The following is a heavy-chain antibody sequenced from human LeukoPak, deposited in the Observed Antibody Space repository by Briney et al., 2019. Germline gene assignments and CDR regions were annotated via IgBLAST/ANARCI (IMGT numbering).Heavy chain of an antibody. J-gene: IGHJ4*02. CDR1: GFTFSSTW. CDR3: AKVVTIFGVAPWDY. Sequence: GGSLRLSCAASGFTFSSTWMSWVRQAPGKGLEWVSAISGSGGSTYYADSVKGRFTISRDNSKNTLYLQMNSLRAEDTAVYYCAKVVTIFGVAPWDYWGQGTLVTVSS. CDR2: ISGSGGST. V-gene: IGHV3-23*01. D-gene: IGHD3-3*01.